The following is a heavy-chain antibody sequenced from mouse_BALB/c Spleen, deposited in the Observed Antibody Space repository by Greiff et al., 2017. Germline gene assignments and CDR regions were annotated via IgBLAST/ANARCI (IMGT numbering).Heavy chain of an antibody. V-gene: IGHV1-67*01. D-gene: IGHD1-1*01. Sequence: QVQLQQSGPELVRPGVSVKISCKGSGYTFTDYAMPWVKQSHAKSLEWIGVISTYYGNTNYNQQFKGKATMTVDKSSSTAYMELARLTSEDSAIYYWAREQYNCYGSRGFDYWGQGTTLTVSS. J-gene: IGHJ2*01. CDR1: GYTFTDYA. CDR3: AREQYNCYGSRGFDY. CDR2: ISTYYGNT.